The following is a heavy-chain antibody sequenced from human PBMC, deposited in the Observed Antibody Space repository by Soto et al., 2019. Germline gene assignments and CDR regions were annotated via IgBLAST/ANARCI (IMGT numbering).Heavy chain of an antibody. CDR2: FYSVGIT. Sequence: GGSLRPSFPAFGFTVSTNYMSWFRQSPGKGLEWGSVFYSVGITYYADCVNSRCTISRYNSKNTLSLQINTLRAQHTAVYYCARGYMGSVIDYWGQGTLVTVSS. V-gene: IGHV3-53*01. J-gene: IGHJ4*02. D-gene: IGHD3-16*02. CDR1: GFTVSTNY. CDR3: ARGYMGSVIDY.